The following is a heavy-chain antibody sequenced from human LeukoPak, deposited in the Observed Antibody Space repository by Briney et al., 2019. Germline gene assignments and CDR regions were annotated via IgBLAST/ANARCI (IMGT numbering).Heavy chain of an antibody. Sequence: GGSLRLSWAASGFSFSGYWMHWVRQAPGKGLVWVSRINEDGSFTSYADSVKGRFTVSRDNAKNTLYLQMNSLRAEDTAVYYCARDLVMVNTPGDDFDYWGRGTLVTVSS. CDR2: INEDGSFT. V-gene: IGHV3-74*01. D-gene: IGHD2-21*01. CDR3: ARDLVMVNTPGDDFDY. CDR1: GFSFSGYW. J-gene: IGHJ4*02.